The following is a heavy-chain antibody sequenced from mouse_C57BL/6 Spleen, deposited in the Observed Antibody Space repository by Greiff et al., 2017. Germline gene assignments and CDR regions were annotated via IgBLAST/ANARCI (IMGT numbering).Heavy chain of an antibody. D-gene: IGHD2-12*01. CDR2: IYPGSGNT. CDR3: ARDYTNIESFDY. CDR1: GYTFTDYY. Sequence: VQLQQSGAELVRPGASVKLSCKASGYTFTDYYINWVKQRPGQGLEWIARIYPGSGNTYYNEKFKGKATLTAEKSSSTAYMQLSSLTSEDSAVYFCARDYTNIESFDYWGQGTTLTVSS. J-gene: IGHJ2*01. V-gene: IGHV1-76*01.